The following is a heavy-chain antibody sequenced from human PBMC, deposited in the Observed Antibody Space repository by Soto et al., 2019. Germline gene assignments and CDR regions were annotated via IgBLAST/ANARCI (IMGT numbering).Heavy chain of an antibody. J-gene: IGHJ4*02. D-gene: IGHD3-22*01. V-gene: IGHV3-33*01. CDR2: IWYDGSNK. Sequence: GGSLRLSCAASGFTFSSYGMHWVRQAPGKGLEWVAVIWYDGSNKYYADSVKGRFTISRDNSKNTLYLQMNSLRAEDTAVYYCARFYDSSGYYYLREGHFDYWGQGTLVTVSS. CDR3: ARFYDSSGYYYLREGHFDY. CDR1: GFTFSSYG.